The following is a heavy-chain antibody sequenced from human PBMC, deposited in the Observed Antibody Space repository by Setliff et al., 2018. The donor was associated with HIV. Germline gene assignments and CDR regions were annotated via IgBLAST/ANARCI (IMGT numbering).Heavy chain of an antibody. CDR2: INPKSGGT. CDR3: AKERTETGTTLPV. D-gene: IGHD1-7*01. CDR1: GSTFTDSY. V-gene: IGHV1-2*06. J-gene: IGHJ6*04. Sequence: ASVKVSCKASGSTFTDSYIHWVRQAPGQGLEWMGRINPKSGGTNYVQKFQGRVTMTRDTSINTAYLELSRLRSDDTAVYYCAKERTETGTTLPVWGKGTTVTVSS.